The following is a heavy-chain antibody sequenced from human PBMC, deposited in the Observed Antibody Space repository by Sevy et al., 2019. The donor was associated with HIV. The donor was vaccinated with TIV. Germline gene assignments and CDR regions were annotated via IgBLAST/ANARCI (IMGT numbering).Heavy chain of an antibody. CDR1: GFTFSSYA. D-gene: IGHD6-13*01. V-gene: IGHV3-23*01. Sequence: GGSLRLSCAASGFTFSSYAFHWVRQAPGKGLEWVSIISGSGDITYYEQSVKGRFTISRDNSKNTLSLQLNSLRAEDTAIYFCAKTDRISALGQFDYWGQGTLVTVSS. CDR2: ISGSGDIT. J-gene: IGHJ4*02. CDR3: AKTDRISALGQFDY.